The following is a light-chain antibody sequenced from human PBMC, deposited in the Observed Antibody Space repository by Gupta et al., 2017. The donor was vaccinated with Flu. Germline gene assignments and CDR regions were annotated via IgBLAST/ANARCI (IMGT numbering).Light chain of an antibody. CDR1: SFNIGSNY. J-gene: IGLJ3*02. CDR2: NND. CDR3: AAWDDSLSGWV. Sequence: SVLTQPPSASGTPGQSATMSGSGGSFNIGSNYVYWYQQIPGTAPKLLVYNNDQRPSVVPDRFSGSRSGTSASLTFSGLRAEDEADYHCAAWDDSLSGWVFGGGTKLTVL. V-gene: IGLV1-47*01.